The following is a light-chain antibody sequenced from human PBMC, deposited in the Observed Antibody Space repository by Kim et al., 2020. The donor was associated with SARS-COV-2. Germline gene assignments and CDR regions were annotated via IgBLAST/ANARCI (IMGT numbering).Light chain of an antibody. V-gene: IGLV1-40*01. Sequence: RVTSSYTVHSSYIWARYDVHGYQHLPGTAPKLLIYGYNNRPSGVPARFSGSKSGTSASLAITGLQAEDEADYYCQSYDNSLSVWVFGGGTKLTVL. J-gene: IGLJ3*02. CDR3: QSYDNSLSVWV. CDR2: GYN. CDR1: SSYIWARYD.